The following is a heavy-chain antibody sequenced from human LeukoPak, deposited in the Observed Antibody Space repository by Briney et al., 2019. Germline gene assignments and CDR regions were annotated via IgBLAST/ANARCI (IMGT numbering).Heavy chain of an antibody. CDR1: GFTFDDYG. CDR2: ISWSSASV. CDR3: AKDYGYSSSWYDY. Sequence: GGSLRLSCEASGFTFDDYGMHWVRQAPGKGLEWVSTISWSSASVGYVDSVKGRFTISRDNAKKTLYLQMNSLRPEDTALYYCAKDYGYSSSWYDYWGQGTLVTVSS. J-gene: IGHJ4*02. D-gene: IGHD6-13*01. V-gene: IGHV3-9*01.